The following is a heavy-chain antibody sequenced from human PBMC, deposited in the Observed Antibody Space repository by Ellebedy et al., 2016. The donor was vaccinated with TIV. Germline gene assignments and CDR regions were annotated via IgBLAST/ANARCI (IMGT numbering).Heavy chain of an antibody. D-gene: IGHD6-13*01. J-gene: IGHJ4*02. CDR3: ARDYYSSSTKTIDY. CDR1: GFTFNSYW. V-gene: IGHV3-7*01. Sequence: PGGSLRLSCAASGFTFNSYWMSWVSQAPGKGLEWVANIKQDGSEKYYVDSVKGRFTISRDNAKNSLNLQMSSLRVGDTAVYYCARDYYSSSTKTIDYWGQGSLVIVSS. CDR2: IKQDGSEK.